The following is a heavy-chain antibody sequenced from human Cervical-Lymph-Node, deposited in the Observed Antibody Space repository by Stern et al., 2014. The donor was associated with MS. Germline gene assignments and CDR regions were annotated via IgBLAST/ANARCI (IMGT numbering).Heavy chain of an antibody. Sequence: QVQLQQWGAGLLKPSETLSLTCAVYGGSFSGYYWSWIRQPPGKGLEWIGEINHSGRTNYNPSLKSRVTISVDTSKNQFSLRLSSVTAADTAVYYCAREDTAMVTVAFDIWGQGTMVIVSS. CDR2: INHSGRT. J-gene: IGHJ3*02. V-gene: IGHV4-34*01. CDR1: GGSFSGYY. CDR3: AREDTAMVTVAFDI. D-gene: IGHD5-18*01.